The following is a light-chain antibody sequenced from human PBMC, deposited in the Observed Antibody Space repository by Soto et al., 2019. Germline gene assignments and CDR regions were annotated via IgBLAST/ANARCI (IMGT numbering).Light chain of an antibody. V-gene: IGKV3-15*01. Sequence: EIVMTQSPATLSVSPGERATLSCRASQSVSSKLGWYQQKPGQAPRLLIYGASIRATGIPARFSGSGAGTEFTLTISRLHSEDFAVYYCQQYNTSPRTFGPGTKVDIK. CDR3: QQYNTSPRT. CDR1: QSVSSK. CDR2: GAS. J-gene: IGKJ3*01.